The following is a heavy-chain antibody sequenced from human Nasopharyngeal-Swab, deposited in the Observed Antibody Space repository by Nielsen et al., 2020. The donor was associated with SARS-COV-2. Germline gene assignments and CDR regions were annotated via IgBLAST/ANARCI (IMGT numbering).Heavy chain of an antibody. CDR2: ISGSGGST. V-gene: IGHV3-23*01. D-gene: IGHD4-17*01. J-gene: IGHJ4*02. CDR3: AKPLYGDSPFDY. Sequence: WIRQPPGKGLEWVSAISGSGGSTYYADSVKGRFTISRDNSKNTLYLQMNSLRAEDTAVYYCAKPLYGDSPFDYWGQGTQVTVPS.